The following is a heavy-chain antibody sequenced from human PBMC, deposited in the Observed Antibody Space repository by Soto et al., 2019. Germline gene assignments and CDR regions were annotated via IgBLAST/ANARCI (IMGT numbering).Heavy chain of an antibody. V-gene: IGHV3-53*02. CDR2: VYSAGAT. CDR3: ARVPGRL. J-gene: IGHJ2*01. CDR1: GVSVSRND. Sequence: QLVETGGGLIQPGTSLTLSCAGSGVSVSRNDMTWVRQGPGKGLEWVSFVYSAGATFYSDSVKGRFILSRNDSQNTMYLQMNNLRAEDTAVYYCARVPGRLWGCGTLVTVAS.